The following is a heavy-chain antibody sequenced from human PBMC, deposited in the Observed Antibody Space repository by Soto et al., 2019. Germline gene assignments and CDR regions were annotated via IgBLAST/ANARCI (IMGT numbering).Heavy chain of an antibody. CDR1: GYTFIGYY. Sequence: QVQLVQSGAEVNKPGASVKVSCKTSGYTFIGYYLNWVRQAPGQGLEWMGWVNPHTCGTHYAQKFDRRVTMTRDTSTYTAYMELSGLKFDDTATYFCARVMAYEKQLVPFDYWGQGTLVTVSS. CDR2: VNPHTCGT. V-gene: IGHV1-2*02. CDR3: ARVMAYEKQLVPFDY. J-gene: IGHJ4*02. D-gene: IGHD6-13*01.